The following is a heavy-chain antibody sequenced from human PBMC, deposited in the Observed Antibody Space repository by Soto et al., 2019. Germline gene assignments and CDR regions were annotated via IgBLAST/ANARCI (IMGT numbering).Heavy chain of an antibody. CDR1: GFSLSNARMG. CDR2: IFSNDEK. J-gene: IGHJ6*02. Sequence: SGPTLVNPTETLTLTCTVSGFSLSNARMGMSWIRQPPGKALEWLAHIFSNDEKSYSTSLKSRLTISKDTSKSQVVLTMTNMDPVDTATYYCARMEGTFHCSSTSCYTYYYYYGMDVWGQGTTVTVSS. V-gene: IGHV2-26*01. CDR3: ARMEGTFHCSSTSCYTYYYYYGMDV. D-gene: IGHD2-2*02.